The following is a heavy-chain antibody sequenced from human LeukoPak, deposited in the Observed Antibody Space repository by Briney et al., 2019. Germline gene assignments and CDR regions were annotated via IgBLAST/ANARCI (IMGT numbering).Heavy chain of an antibody. CDR1: GFTFSSYG. CDR2: IRYDGSNE. D-gene: IGHD1-26*01. J-gene: IGHJ4*02. Sequence: PGGSLRLSCAASGFTFSSYGMHWVRQAPGKGLEWVSFIRYDGSNEYYADSVRGRFTISRDNSKNTLYLQMNSLRAEDMAVYYCAREGIVGATYFDYWGQGTLVTVSS. V-gene: IGHV3-30*02. CDR3: AREGIVGATYFDY.